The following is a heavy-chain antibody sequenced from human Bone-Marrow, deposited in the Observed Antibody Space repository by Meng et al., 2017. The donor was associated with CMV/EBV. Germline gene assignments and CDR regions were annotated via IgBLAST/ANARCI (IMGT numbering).Heavy chain of an antibody. D-gene: IGHD6-6*01. CDR2: IKCDGSEK. J-gene: IGHJ4*02. CDR1: GFTFSSSW. CDR3: AKDSAEYSSWSDY. Sequence: GESLKISCAASGFTFSSSWMHWVCQAPEKGLEWVADIKCDGSEKYYVDSVKGRLTISRDNAKNTLYLQMNSLRAEDTAVYYCAKDSAEYSSWSDYWGQGTLVTVSS. V-gene: IGHV3-52*01.